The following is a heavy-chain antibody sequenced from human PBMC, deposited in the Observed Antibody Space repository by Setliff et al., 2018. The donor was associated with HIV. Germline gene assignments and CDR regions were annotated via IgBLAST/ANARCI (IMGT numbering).Heavy chain of an antibody. J-gene: IGHJ4*02. CDR1: GGSISSYY. V-gene: IGHV4-39*07. D-gene: IGHD2-2*01. CDR2: MYYPGSDTT. Sequence: SETLSLTCTVSGGSISSYYWSWIRRPPGKGLEWIASMYYPGSDTTYYNPSLKSRVTISVDSSKSQFSLNLSSVTVADTAVYYCATVVPAAHFDYWGQGTLVTVSS. CDR3: ATVVPAAHFDY.